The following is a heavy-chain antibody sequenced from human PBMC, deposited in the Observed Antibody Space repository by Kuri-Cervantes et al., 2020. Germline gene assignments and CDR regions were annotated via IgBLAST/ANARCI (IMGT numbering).Heavy chain of an antibody. CDR2: ISTYNGNT. D-gene: IGHD2-15*01. CDR3: ARGLSCSDGNCYSTWFDP. CDR1: GYTFTTYG. V-gene: IGHV1-18*01. Sequence: ASVKVSCKASGYTFTTYGLSWVRQAPGQGLEWMGWISTYNGNTNYAQNLQGRVSMTTDTSTNTAYMELRSLRSDDTAVYYCARGLSCSDGNCYSTWFDPWGQGTLVTVSS. J-gene: IGHJ5*02.